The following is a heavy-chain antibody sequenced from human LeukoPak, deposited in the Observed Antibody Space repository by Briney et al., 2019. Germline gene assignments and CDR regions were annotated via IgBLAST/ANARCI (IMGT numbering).Heavy chain of an antibody. D-gene: IGHD4-17*01. CDR3: AILTVTTAY. CDR2: ISVGGSGT. V-gene: IGHV3-23*01. CDR1: GFIFSSYA. Sequence: GGSLRLSCAASGFIFSSYAMSWVRQAPGKGLEWVSLISVGGSGTYYADSVKGRFTISRDNSKNTLYLQMNSLRAEDTAVYYCAILTVTTAYWGQGTLVTVSS. J-gene: IGHJ4*02.